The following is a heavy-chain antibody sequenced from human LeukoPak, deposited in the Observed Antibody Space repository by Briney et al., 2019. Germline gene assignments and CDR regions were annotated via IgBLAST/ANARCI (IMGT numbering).Heavy chain of an antibody. Sequence: SETLSLTCAVSGGSISSGGYSWSWIRQPPGKGLEWIGYIYHSGSTYYNPSLKSRVTISVDRSKNQFSLKLSSVTAADTAVYYCARGGYSGYDQLWRGWFDPWGQGTLVTVSS. CDR2: IYHSGST. J-gene: IGHJ5*02. D-gene: IGHD5-12*01. V-gene: IGHV4-30-2*01. CDR3: ARGGYSGYDQLWRGWFDP. CDR1: GGSISSGGYS.